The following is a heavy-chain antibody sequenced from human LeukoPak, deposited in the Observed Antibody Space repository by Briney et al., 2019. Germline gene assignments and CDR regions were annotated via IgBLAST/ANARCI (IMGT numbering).Heavy chain of an antibody. J-gene: IGHJ6*03. CDR1: GGSISNYY. CDR3: ARGRSVVVVAATLGYYYYMDV. Sequence: PSETLSLTCTVSGGSISNYYWSWIRQPPGKGLEWIGEINHSGSTNYNPSLKSRVTISVDTSKNQFSLKLSSVTAADTAVYYCARGRSVVVVAATLGYYYYMDVWGKGTTVTVSS. CDR2: INHSGST. D-gene: IGHD2-15*01. V-gene: IGHV4-34*01.